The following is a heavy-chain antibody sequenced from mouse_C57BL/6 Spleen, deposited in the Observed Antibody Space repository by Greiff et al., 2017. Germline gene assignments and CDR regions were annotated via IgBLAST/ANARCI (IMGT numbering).Heavy chain of an antibody. D-gene: IGHD2-3*01. CDR1: GYTFTSYW. CDR3: ARSPDGLRAMDY. J-gene: IGHJ4*01. CDR2: IDPSDSYT. V-gene: IGHV1-59*01. Sequence: QVQLQQPGAELVRPGTSVKLSCKASGYTFTSYWMHWVKQRPGQGLEWIGVIDPSDSYTNYNQKFKGKATLTVDTTSSTAYMQPSSLTAEDSAVYYCARSPDGLRAMDYWGQGTSVTVSS.